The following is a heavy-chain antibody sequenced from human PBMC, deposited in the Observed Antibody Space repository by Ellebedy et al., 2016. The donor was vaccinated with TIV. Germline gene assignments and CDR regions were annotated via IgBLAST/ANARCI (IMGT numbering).Heavy chain of an antibody. CDR2: TFYTGRD. Sequence: SETLSLTXSVSGGSIANSASYWVWIRQSPGKGLKWIGHTFYTGRDYYNPSLESRVTVSVDLPKNQFSLKMKSLTAADTAIYYCATLGRINCNAFDIWGRGTMVTVSA. CDR3: ATLGRINCNAFDI. V-gene: IGHV4-39*01. J-gene: IGHJ3*02. CDR1: GGSIANSASY. D-gene: IGHD3-16*01.